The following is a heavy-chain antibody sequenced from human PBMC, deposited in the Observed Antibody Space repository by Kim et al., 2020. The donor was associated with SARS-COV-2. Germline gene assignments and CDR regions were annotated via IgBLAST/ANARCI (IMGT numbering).Heavy chain of an antibody. CDR2: ISWNSGSI. CDR1: GFTFDDYA. CDR3: AKDISPYSSSWYLVGRYYFDY. V-gene: IGHV3-9*01. Sequence: GGSLRLSCAASGFTFDDYAMHWVRQAPGKGLEWVSGISWNSGSIGYADSVKCRFTISRDNAKNSLYLQMNSLRAEDTALYYCAKDISPYSSSWYLVGRYYFDYWGQGTLVTVSS. D-gene: IGHD6-13*01. J-gene: IGHJ4*02.